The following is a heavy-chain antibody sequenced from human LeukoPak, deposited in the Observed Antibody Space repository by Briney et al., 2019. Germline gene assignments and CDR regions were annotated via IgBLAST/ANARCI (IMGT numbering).Heavy chain of an antibody. D-gene: IGHD2-8*01. CDR3: ARGGGGYCTNGVCSWYFDL. J-gene: IGHJ2*01. V-gene: IGHV4-59*01. CDR2: IYYSGST. Sequence: SETLSLTCTVSGGSMSSYYWSWIRQPPGKGLEWIGDIYYSGSTNYNPSLKSRVTISVDTSKNQFSLKLSSVTAADTAVYYCARGGGGYCTNGVCSWYFDLWGRGTLVTVSS. CDR1: GGSMSSYY.